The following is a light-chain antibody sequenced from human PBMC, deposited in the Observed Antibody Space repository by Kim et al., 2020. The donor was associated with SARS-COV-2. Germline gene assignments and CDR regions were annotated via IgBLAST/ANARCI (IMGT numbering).Light chain of an antibody. V-gene: IGKV4-1*01. CDR1: QSVLYTSNNMNY. CDR3: QQYYSFPLT. Sequence: DIVLTQSPGSLAVSLGEGATFNCKSSQSVLYTSNNMNYLAWFQQKPGQPPKLLIYWASIRESGVPDRFRGSGSGTDFTLTITSLQAEDVAVYYCQQYYSFPLTFGGGTKVDIK. J-gene: IGKJ4*01. CDR2: WAS.